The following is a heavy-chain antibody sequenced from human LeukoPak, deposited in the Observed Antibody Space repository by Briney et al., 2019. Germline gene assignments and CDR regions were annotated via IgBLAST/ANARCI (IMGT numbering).Heavy chain of an antibody. Sequence: ASVKVSCKASGYTFTGYYMHWVRQAPGQGLEWMGWINPNSGGTNYAQKFQGRVTITRDTSISTAYMELSRLRSDDTAVYYCARGPPTWIQLWSDFDYWGQGTLVTVSS. CDR1: GYTFTGYY. V-gene: IGHV1-2*02. CDR2: INPNSGGT. J-gene: IGHJ4*02. CDR3: ARGPPTWIQLWSDFDY. D-gene: IGHD5-18*01.